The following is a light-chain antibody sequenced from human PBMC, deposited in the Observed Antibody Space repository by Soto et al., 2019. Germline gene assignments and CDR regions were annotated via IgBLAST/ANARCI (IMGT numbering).Light chain of an antibody. CDR3: QSYDSSLSGYV. CDR1: SSNIGAGYD. V-gene: IGLV1-40*01. J-gene: IGLJ1*01. Sequence: SVLTQPPSVSGAPGQRVTISCTGSSSNIGAGYDVHWYQQLPGTAPKLLIYGNSNRPSGVPDRFSGSKSSTSASLAITGLQAEDEADYYCQSYDSSLSGYVFGTGTKLTVL. CDR2: GNS.